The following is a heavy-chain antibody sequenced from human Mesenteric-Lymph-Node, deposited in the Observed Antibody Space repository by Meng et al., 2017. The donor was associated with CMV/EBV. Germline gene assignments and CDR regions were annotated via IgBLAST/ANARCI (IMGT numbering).Heavy chain of an antibody. J-gene: IGHJ6*02. CDR2: INPQTCVI. CDR3: DRLSGFGESLWDIGYSARLVV. Sequence: ASVKVSCKASGYTFIAYYIHWVRQAPGQGLEWLGWINPQTCVISYALTFQGMVSLAGDTSITTVYMELNSLRSDDTAIYYWDRLSGFGESLWDIGYSARLVVCGQGTTVTVSS. CDR1: GYTFIAYY. D-gene: IGHD3-10*01. V-gene: IGHV1-2*02.